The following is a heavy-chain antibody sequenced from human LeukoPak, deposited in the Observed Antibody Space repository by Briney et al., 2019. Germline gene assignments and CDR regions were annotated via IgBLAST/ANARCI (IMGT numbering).Heavy chain of an antibody. J-gene: IGHJ3*02. CDR2: IKQDGSVK. CDR3: ARWDAYCSGGTCYFGGFAFDI. CDR1: GFTFSIYW. Sequence: QSGGSLRLSCAASGFTFSIYWMSWVRQAPGKGLEWVASIKQDGSVKHFLDSVKGRFTISRDNAKNSLYLQMNSLRAEDTAVYYCARWDAYCSGGTCYFGGFAFDIWGQGTMVTVSS. D-gene: IGHD2-15*01. V-gene: IGHV3-7*01.